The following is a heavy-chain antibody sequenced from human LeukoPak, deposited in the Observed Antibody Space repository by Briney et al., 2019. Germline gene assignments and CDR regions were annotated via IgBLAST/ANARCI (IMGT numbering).Heavy chain of an antibody. Sequence: GGSLRLSCAASGFTFSSYSMNWVRQAPGKGLDWVSYISSSSSTIYYADSVKGRFTISRDNAKNSLYLQMNSLRADDTAVYYCARDGAAAVYDPFDIWGQGTMVTVSS. CDR2: ISSSSSTI. J-gene: IGHJ3*02. D-gene: IGHD6-13*01. V-gene: IGHV3-48*01. CDR1: GFTFSSYS. CDR3: ARDGAAAVYDPFDI.